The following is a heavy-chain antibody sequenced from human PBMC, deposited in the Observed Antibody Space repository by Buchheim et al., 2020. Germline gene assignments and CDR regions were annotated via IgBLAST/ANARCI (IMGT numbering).Heavy chain of an antibody. V-gene: IGHV4-30-4*01. D-gene: IGHD3-22*01. CDR1: GGSISSGDYY. CDR3: ARSEGYDSSGYYYDWFDT. CDR2: IYYSGST. Sequence: QVQLQESGPGLVKPSQTLSLTCTVSGGSISSGDYYWSWIRQPPGTGLEWIGYIYYSGSTYYNPSLKSRVPISVDTSKNQFSLKLSSVTAADTAVYYCARSEGYDSSGYYYDWFDTWGQGTL. J-gene: IGHJ5*02.